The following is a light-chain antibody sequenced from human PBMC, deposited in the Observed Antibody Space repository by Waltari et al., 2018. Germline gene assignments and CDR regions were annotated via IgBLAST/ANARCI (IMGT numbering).Light chain of an antibody. J-gene: IGKJ2*01. CDR2: DTS. CDR3: QQYTEWPYT. V-gene: IGKV3-11*01. Sequence: EIVLTQSPATLSLSPGETATLSCRASQSVSTYLAWYQQKPGQAPRLLIYDTSNRATGIPARFSGSGSGTDFTLTISSLEPEDFAVYYCQQYTEWPYTFGQGTKLEIK. CDR1: QSVSTY.